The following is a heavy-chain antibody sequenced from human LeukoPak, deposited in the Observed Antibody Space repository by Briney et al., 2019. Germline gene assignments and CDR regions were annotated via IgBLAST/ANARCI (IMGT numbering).Heavy chain of an antibody. D-gene: IGHD6-19*01. CDR1: SGSISNYY. V-gene: IGHV4-59*01. J-gene: IGHJ4*02. CDR3: ARDLSRGGSSDNFDY. Sequence: KPSETLSLTCIVSSGSISNYYWSWIRQPPGKGLEWIGDIHYNGSTNYSPSLKSRVTMSVDTSKNQFPLKLSSVTHAAPAVFYCARDLSRGGSSDNFDYWGQGTLVTVSS. CDR2: IHYNGST.